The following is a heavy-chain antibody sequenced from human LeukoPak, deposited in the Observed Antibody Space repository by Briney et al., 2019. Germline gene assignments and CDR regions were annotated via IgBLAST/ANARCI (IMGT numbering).Heavy chain of an antibody. CDR2: ISGGGETT. CDR1: GFTFDNYA. D-gene: IGHD4-17*01. J-gene: IGHJ4*02. CDR3: ARDYADYVGYFFFDY. V-gene: IGHV3-23*01. Sequence: PGGSLRLSCAASGFTFDNYAMNWVRQAPGKGLEWASSISGGGETTYYADSAKGRFTISRDNSQNTLYLQMNSLRAEDTAVYYCARDYADYVGYFFFDYWGQGTRVTVSS.